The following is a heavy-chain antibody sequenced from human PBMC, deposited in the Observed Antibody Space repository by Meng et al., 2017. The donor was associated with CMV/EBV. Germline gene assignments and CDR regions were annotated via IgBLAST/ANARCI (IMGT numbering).Heavy chain of an antibody. V-gene: IGHV4-34*01. CDR2: INHSGST. Sequence: SETLSLTCVIYGGSFNNYYWNWIRQPPGKGLEWIGEINHSGSTNYNPSLKSRVTVSVDTSKNQFSLRLSSVTAVDTAVYYCAIYFYDYAMDVWGQGTTVTVSS. J-gene: IGHJ6*02. CDR1: GGSFNNYY. CDR3: AIYFYDYAMDV.